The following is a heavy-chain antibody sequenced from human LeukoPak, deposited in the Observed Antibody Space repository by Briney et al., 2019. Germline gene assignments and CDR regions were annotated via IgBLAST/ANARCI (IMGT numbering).Heavy chain of an antibody. J-gene: IGHJ4*02. CDR1: GGSISSGGYS. Sequence: SQTLSLTCAVSGGSISSGGYSWSWIRQPPGKGLEWIGYIYHSGSTYYNPSLKSRVTISVDRSKSQFSLKLSSVTAADTAVYYCAREATDLRAFDYWGQGTLVTVSS. CDR2: IYHSGST. CDR3: AREATDLRAFDY. V-gene: IGHV4-30-2*01. D-gene: IGHD2-21*02.